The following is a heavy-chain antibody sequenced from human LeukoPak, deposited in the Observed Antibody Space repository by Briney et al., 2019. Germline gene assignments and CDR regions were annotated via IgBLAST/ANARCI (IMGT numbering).Heavy chain of an antibody. D-gene: IGHD6-19*01. CDR2: ILPILGIA. J-gene: IGHJ4*02. CDR1: GGXFSSYA. CDR3: SRRSPDGSDWFLDY. V-gene: IGHV1-69*10. Sequence: SVKVSCTASGGXFSSYAISWVRQAPGQGLEWMCQILPILGIANYAQKLQGRGTPSPDKSTSTAYMEQRTLRDENTPVYYCSRRSPDGSDWFLDYWGQGTLVTVSS.